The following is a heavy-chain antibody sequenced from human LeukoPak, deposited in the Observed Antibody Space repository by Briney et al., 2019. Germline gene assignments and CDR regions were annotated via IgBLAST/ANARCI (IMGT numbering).Heavy chain of an antibody. V-gene: IGHV4-39*01. CDR2: IYNSANT. CDR1: GDSISSSSYC. D-gene: IGHD5-12*01. CDR3: ARHSRSAYTGYENAFDI. J-gene: IGHJ3*02. Sequence: SETLSLTCTVSGDSISSSSYCWDGIRQPPGKGLEWIGNIYNSANTHYNPSLKTRITMSVDTSKNQFSLKLNPVTAADTGIYYCARHSRSAYTGYENAFDIWGQGTMVTVSS.